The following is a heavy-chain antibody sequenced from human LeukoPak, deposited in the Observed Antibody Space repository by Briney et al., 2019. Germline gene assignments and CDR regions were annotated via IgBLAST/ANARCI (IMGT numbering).Heavy chain of an antibody. D-gene: IGHD3-3*01. CDR2: ISSRSSFK. Sequence: GGSLRLSCAASGFTFSSYSMNWVRQAPGKGLEWVSSISSRSSFKDYADLVKGRFTISRDNAKNLLYLQMNSLRAEDTAVYFCAKGGGFWSDYSYFDYWGQGTQVTVSS. J-gene: IGHJ4*02. CDR1: GFTFSSYS. CDR3: AKGGGFWSDYSYFDY. V-gene: IGHV3-21*06.